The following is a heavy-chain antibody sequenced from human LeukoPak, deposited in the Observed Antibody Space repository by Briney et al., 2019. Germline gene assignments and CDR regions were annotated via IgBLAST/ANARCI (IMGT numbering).Heavy chain of an antibody. Sequence: QPGGSLKLSCAASGFTFSGSAMHWVRQASGKGLEWVGRIRSKANSYATAYAASVKGRFTISRDDSKNTAYLQMNSLKTEDTAVYYCTRGVRDFIDYWGQETLVTVSS. CDR2: IRSKANSYAT. CDR3: TRGVRDFIDY. V-gene: IGHV3-73*01. J-gene: IGHJ4*02. D-gene: IGHD3-10*01. CDR1: GFTFSGSA.